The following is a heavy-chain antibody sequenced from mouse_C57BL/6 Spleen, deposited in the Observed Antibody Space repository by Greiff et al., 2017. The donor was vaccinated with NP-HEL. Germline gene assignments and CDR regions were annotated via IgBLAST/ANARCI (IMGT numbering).Heavy chain of an antibody. Sequence: QVQLQQSGAELVRPGSSVKLSCKASGYTFTSYWMHWVKQRPIQGLEWIGNIDPSDSETHYNQKFKDKATLTVDKSSSTAYMQLSSLTSEDSAVYYCARTLDYYGSSIYAMDYWGQGTSVTVSS. CDR1: GYTFTSYW. CDR2: IDPSDSET. CDR3: ARTLDYYGSSIYAMDY. D-gene: IGHD1-1*01. V-gene: IGHV1-52*01. J-gene: IGHJ4*01.